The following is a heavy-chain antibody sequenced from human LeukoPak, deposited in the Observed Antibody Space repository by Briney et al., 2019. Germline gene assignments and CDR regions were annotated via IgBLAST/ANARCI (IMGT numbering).Heavy chain of an antibody. CDR1: GGSFSGYY. CDR2: INHSGST. D-gene: IGHD6-13*01. CDR3: ARGRNKQQLSVWTFDY. Sequence: SEALSLTCAVYGGSFSGYYWSWIRQPPGKGLEWIGEINHSGSTNYNPSLKSRVTISADTSKNQFSLKLSSVTAADTAVYYCARGRNKQQLSVWTFDYWGQGTLVTVSS. J-gene: IGHJ4*02. V-gene: IGHV4-34*01.